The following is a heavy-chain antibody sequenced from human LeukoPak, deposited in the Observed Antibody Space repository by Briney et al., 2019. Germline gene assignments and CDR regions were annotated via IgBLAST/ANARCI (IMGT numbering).Heavy chain of an antibody. J-gene: IGHJ4*02. Sequence: GGSLRLSCAASGFTFGSYGMSWVRQAPGKGLEWVSTISGSGDSTYYAESVKGRFTISRDNSKNTLYLQMNSLRAEDTAVYYCAKDLFSMTTVTTSFDYWGQGTLVTVSS. CDR2: ISGSGDST. D-gene: IGHD4-17*01. CDR3: AKDLFSMTTVTTSFDY. V-gene: IGHV3-23*01. CDR1: GFTFGSYG.